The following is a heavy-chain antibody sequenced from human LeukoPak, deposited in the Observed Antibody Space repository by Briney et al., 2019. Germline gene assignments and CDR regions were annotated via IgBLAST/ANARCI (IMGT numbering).Heavy chain of an antibody. D-gene: IGHD7-27*01. Sequence: GGSLRLSCAASGFTVSTNYMSWVRQAPGKGLEWVSVIYSGGSTYYADSVKGRFTISRDNSKNTLYLQMSSLRAEDTAVYYCARRLPTAWGADYWGQGTLVTVSS. V-gene: IGHV3-53*01. J-gene: IGHJ4*02. CDR1: GFTVSTNY. CDR2: IYSGGST. CDR3: ARRLPTAWGADY.